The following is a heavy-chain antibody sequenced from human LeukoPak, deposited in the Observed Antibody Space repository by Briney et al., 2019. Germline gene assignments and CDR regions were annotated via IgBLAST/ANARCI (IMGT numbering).Heavy chain of an antibody. D-gene: IGHD2-15*01. V-gene: IGHV3-30*18. Sequence: GGSLRLSCKASGFTFSSFGMHWVRQAPGKGLEWVAAISYDGSNKYYGDSVKGRFTISRDNSKNTLYLQMNSLRAEDTAVYYCAKDMLAYCSGGSYYKERSTFDYWGQGTLVTVSS. CDR2: ISYDGSNK. CDR1: GFTFSSFG. CDR3: AKDMLAYCSGGSYYKERSTFDY. J-gene: IGHJ4*02.